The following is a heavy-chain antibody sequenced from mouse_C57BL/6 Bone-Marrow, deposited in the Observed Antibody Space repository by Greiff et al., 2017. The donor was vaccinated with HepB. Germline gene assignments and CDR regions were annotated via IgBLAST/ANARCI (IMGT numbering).Heavy chain of an antibody. CDR1: GFTFTDYY. CDR3: ARYSSNSYYAMDY. J-gene: IGHJ4*01. CDR2: IRNKANGYTT. V-gene: IGHV7-3*01. D-gene: IGHD2-5*01. Sequence: EVKLVESGGGLVQPGGSLSLSCAASGFTFTDYYMSWVRQPPGKALEWLGFIRNKANGYTTEYSASVKGRFTISRDNSQSILYLQMNALRAEDSATYYCARYSSNSYYAMDYWGQGTSVTVSS.